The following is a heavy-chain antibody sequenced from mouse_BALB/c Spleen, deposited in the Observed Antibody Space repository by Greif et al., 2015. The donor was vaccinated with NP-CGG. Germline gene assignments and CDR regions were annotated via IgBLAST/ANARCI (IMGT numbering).Heavy chain of an antibody. Sequence: VQLQQSGPGLVKPSQSLSLTCTVTGYSITSDYAWNWIRQFPGNKLEWMGYISYSGSTSHNPSLKSRISITRDTSKNQFFLQLNSVTTEDTATYYCARFYYGSSYWYFDVWGAGTTVTVSS. D-gene: IGHD1-1*01. J-gene: IGHJ1*01. V-gene: IGHV3-2*02. CDR3: ARFYYGSSYWYFDV. CDR1: GYSITSDYA. CDR2: ISYSGST.